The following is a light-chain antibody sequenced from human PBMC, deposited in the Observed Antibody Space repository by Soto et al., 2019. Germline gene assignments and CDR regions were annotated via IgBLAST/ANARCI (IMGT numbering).Light chain of an antibody. J-gene: IGKJ1*01. Sequence: EIVLTQSPATLSLSPGERATLSCRASQSVSNCFAWYQQKPGQAPRLLIYDASNRATGIPARFSGSGSGTDFTLTISSLEPEDFAVYWCQQYDSSPRTFGQGTKVEIK. CDR2: DAS. V-gene: IGKV3-11*01. CDR1: QSVSNC. CDR3: QQYDSSPRT.